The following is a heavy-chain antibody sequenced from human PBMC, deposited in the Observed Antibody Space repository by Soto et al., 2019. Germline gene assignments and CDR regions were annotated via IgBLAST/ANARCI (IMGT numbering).Heavy chain of an antibody. Sequence: GGSLRLSCAASGFTFSSYAMHWVRQAPGKGLEWVAVISYDGSNKYYADSVKGRFTISRDNSKNTLYLQMDSLRAEDTAVYYCARWVVVVAAFDYWGQGTLVTVSS. V-gene: IGHV3-30-3*01. CDR1: GFTFSSYA. CDR3: ARWVVVVAAFDY. J-gene: IGHJ4*02. CDR2: ISYDGSNK. D-gene: IGHD2-15*01.